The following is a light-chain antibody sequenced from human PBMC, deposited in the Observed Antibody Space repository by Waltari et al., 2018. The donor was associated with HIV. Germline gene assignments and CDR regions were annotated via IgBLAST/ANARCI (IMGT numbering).Light chain of an antibody. CDR1: HTIGRL. V-gene: IGKV1-39*01. J-gene: IGKJ1*01. Sequence: DIQMTQSPSSLSPSLRDRVTFTCRASHTIGRLLTWYQQRPGKAPNLLISTASYLQSGVPSRFSGSGSGTDFTLTIGGLQPADFATYYCQQSYNTSKTFGQGT. CDR2: TAS. CDR3: QQSYNTSKT.